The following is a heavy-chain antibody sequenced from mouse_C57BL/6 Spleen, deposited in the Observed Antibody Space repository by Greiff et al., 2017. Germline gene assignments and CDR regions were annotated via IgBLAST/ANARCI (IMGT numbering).Heavy chain of an antibody. CDR2: IYPGSGNT. J-gene: IGHJ4*01. D-gene: IGHD6-1*01. V-gene: IGHV1-76*01. CDR3: ARCQDVGYAMDY. CDR1: GYTFTDYY. Sequence: VQLQQSGAELVRPGASVKLSCKASGYTFTDYYINWVKQRPGQGLEWIARIYPGSGNTYYNEKFKGKATLTAEKSSSTAYMQLSSLTSEDSAVYFCARCQDVGYAMDYWGQGTSVTVSS.